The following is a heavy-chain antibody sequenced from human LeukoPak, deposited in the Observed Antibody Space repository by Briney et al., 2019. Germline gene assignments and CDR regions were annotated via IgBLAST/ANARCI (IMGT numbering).Heavy chain of an antibody. CDR2: IYSGGST. CDR1: GFTFSSYA. D-gene: IGHD3-10*01. CDR3: ARRQRVRGVIYYGMDV. Sequence: GGSLRLSCAASGFTFSSYAMSWVRQAPGKGLEWVSVIYSGGSTYYADSVKGRFTISRDNSKNTLYLQMNSLRAEDTAVYYCARRQRVRGVIYYGMDVWGQGTTVTVSS. V-gene: IGHV3-66*01. J-gene: IGHJ6*02.